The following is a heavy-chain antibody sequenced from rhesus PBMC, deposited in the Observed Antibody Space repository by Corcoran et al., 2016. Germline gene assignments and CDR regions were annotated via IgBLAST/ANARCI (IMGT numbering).Heavy chain of an antibody. CDR1: GGSFCISW. D-gene: IGHD1-1-1*01. CDR3: ASIAGTQNNRFDV. CDR2: INGNRGST. V-gene: IGHV4-80*01. Sequence: QVQLQESGPGLVKPSETLSLTCAVSGGSFCISWWSCIRPPPGQGLEWIGEINGNRGSTNYNPSLTSRVTISKDASKNQFSLKLSSVTAADTAVYYCASIAGTQNNRFDVWGPGVLVTVSS. J-gene: IGHJ5-1*01.